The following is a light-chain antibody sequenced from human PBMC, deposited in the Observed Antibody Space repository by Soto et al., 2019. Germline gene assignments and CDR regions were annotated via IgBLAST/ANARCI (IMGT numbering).Light chain of an antibody. CDR3: SSFTGNNNTYV. V-gene: IGLV2-8*01. J-gene: IGLJ1*01. CDR1: SSDIGGYNY. CDR2: EVT. Sequence: QSVLTQPPSASGSPGQSVTISCTGTSSDIGGYNYVSWYQQHPGKAPKLMIYEVTKRPSGVPDRFSASRSGNTASLTVSGLQSEDEADYYCSSFTGNNNTYVFGHGTKLT.